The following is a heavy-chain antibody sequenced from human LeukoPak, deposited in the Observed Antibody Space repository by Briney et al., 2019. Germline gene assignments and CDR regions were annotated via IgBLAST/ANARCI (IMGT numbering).Heavy chain of an antibody. D-gene: IGHD1-26*01. CDR2: ISYDGSNK. CDR3: ARGSGSYHYYGMDV. J-gene: IGHJ6*02. V-gene: IGHV3-30-3*01. CDR1: VFTLSSYS. Sequence: GRSLRLSCAASVFTLSSYSMRWVRQALGKGLEWVAVISYDGSNKYYADSVKGRFTISRDNSKNTLYLQMNSLRAEDTAVYYCARGSGSYHYYGMDVWGQGTTVTVSS.